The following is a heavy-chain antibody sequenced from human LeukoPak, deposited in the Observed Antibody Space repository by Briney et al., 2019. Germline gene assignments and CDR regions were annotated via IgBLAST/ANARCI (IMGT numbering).Heavy chain of an antibody. D-gene: IGHD3-10*01. CDR3: ASRPADSTWFGVFDY. Sequence: SETLSLTCSVSGSSINSHYWSWIRQSPGKGLEWIGYVFNGGSTNYNPSLKSRVTMSPDTSRDQFSLRLSSVTAADTAIYYCASRPADSTWFGVFDYWSQGTLVTVSS. CDR1: GSSINSHY. CDR2: VFNGGST. V-gene: IGHV4-59*11. J-gene: IGHJ4*02.